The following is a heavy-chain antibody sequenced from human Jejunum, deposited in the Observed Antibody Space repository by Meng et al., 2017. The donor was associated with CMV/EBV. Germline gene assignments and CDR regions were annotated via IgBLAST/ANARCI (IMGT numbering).Heavy chain of an antibody. CDR1: VSSNY. J-gene: IGHJ4*02. CDR3: AKDQRYCTTTSCSPGRYDY. CDR2: IYSGGDT. D-gene: IGHD2-2*01. Sequence: VSSNYMSWVRQAPGKGLEWVSVIYSGGDTYYADSVKGRFTISRDNSKNTLYLQMNSLRAEDTAMYYCAKDQRYCTTTSCSPGRYDYWGQGTLVTVSS. V-gene: IGHV3-53*01.